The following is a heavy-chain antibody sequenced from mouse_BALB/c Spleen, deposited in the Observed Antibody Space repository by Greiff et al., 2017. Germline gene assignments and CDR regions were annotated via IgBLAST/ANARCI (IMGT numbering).Heavy chain of an antibody. D-gene: IGHD2-10*02. V-gene: IGHV1-15*01. Sequence: VQLQQSGAELVRPGASVTLSCKVSGYTFTDYEMHWVKQTPVHGLEWIGAIDPETGGTAYNQKFKGKATLTADKSSSTAYMELRSLTSEDSAVYYCTRASYGNYEGYAMDYWGQGTSVTVSS. CDR2: IDPETGGT. CDR1: GYTFTDYE. CDR3: TRASYGNYEGYAMDY. J-gene: IGHJ4*01.